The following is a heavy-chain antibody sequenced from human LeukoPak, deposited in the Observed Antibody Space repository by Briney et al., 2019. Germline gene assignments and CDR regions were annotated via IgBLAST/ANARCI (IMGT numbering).Heavy chain of an antibody. V-gene: IGHV3-23*01. J-gene: IGHJ4*02. CDR3: AKDHSADGWPTFEY. CDR2: ITKYDGRV. Sequence: GGSLRLSCAVSGFGVHTFAMSWVRLAPGKGLEWLASITKYDGRVYYADSVRGRFTISRDTSQNELYLQMNSLRADDSAVYYCAKDHSADGWPTFEYWGRGTQVTVSS. CDR1: GFGVHTFA. D-gene: IGHD5-24*01.